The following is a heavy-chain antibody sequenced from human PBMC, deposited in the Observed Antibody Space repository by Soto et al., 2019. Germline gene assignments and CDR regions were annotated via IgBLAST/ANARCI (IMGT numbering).Heavy chain of an antibody. CDR3: ARENSGSPGDY. D-gene: IGHD3-10*01. Sequence: PSETLSLTCTVSVASIDNYYWIWIRQPPGEGLEWIAYVYHNGNTNYNPSLKSRVTISLHTSKNQFSLKLNSVTAADTAMYYCARENSGSPGDYWGQGILVTAPQ. CDR1: VASIDNYY. CDR2: VYHNGNT. J-gene: IGHJ4*02. V-gene: IGHV4-59*01.